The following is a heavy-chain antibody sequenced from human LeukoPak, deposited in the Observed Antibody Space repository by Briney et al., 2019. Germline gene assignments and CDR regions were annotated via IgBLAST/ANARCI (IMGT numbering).Heavy chain of an antibody. CDR3: ARGLKGALFPGWFDP. D-gene: IGHD2-21*01. CDR2: IYHSGST. CDR1: GGSISSGGYS. V-gene: IGHV4-30-2*01. J-gene: IGHJ5*02. Sequence: TLSLTCAVSGGSISSGGYSWSWIRQPPGKGLEWIGYIYHSGSTYYNPSLKSRVTISVDRSKNQFSLKLSSVTAADTAVYYCARGLKGALFPGWFDPWGQGTLVTVSS.